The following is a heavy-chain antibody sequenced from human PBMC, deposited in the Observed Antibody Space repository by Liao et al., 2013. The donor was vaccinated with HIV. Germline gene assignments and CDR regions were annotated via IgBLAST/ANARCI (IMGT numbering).Heavy chain of an antibody. CDR2: IYASGST. CDR3: ARWRFWSGYYTDRGPGVPNDAFDI. D-gene: IGHD3-3*01. J-gene: IGHJ3*02. V-gene: IGHV4-61*02. Sequence: QVQLQESGPGLVKPSQTLSLTCTVSGGSISSGSYYWSWIRQPAGKGLEWIGRIYASGSTNYNPSLKSRVTISVATSKNQFSLKLSSVTAADTAVYYCARWRFWSGYYTDRGPGVPNDAFDIWGQGTMVTVSS. CDR1: GGSISSGSYY.